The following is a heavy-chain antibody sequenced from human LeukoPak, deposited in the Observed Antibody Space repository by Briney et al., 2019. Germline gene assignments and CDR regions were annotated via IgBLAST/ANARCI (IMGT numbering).Heavy chain of an antibody. V-gene: IGHV3-23*01. J-gene: IGHJ4*01. CDR3: VKRYCSGGTCYSAFDY. CDR2: MSGSGGST. Sequence: PGGSLRLSCAASGFTFSNYAMSWVRQAPGKGLEWVSGMSGSGGSTYYADSVKGRFTISRDNSKNTLYLQMNSLRAEDTAVYYCVKRYCSGGTCYSAFDYWGHGALVTVSS. D-gene: IGHD2-15*01. CDR1: GFTFSNYA.